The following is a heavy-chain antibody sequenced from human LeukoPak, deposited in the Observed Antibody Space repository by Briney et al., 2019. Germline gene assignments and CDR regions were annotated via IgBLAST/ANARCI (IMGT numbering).Heavy chain of an antibody. V-gene: IGHV1-2*02. CDR1: GYTFTSYY. Sequence: WDSVKVSCKASGYTFTSYYMHWVRQAPGQGLEWMGWINHNSGGTNYEQTFQGRVTMTRDTSMNTVYMELSRLRADDTAVYYCASAIVGVATSDYWGQGTLVTVSS. CDR2: INHNSGGT. D-gene: IGHD5-12*01. J-gene: IGHJ4*02. CDR3: ASAIVGVATSDY.